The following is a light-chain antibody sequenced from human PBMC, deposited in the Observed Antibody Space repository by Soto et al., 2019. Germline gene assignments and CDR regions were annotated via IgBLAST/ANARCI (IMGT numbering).Light chain of an antibody. CDR2: DAS. J-gene: IGKJ5*01. V-gene: IGKV1-12*01. CDR3: EQAGSFPIT. Sequence: DIQMTHPPSSVSANVGDRVPITCRACQHIWRLLAWYQQKPGKAPELLIYDASSLQSGVPPRFSGSGSGTDFTLTISSLQPEDFATYYCEQAGSFPITFGQGTRLEIK. CDR1: QHIWRL.